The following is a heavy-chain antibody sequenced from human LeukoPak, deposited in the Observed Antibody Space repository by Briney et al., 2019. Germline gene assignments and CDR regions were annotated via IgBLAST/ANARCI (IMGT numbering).Heavy chain of an antibody. CDR3: AKGFGYSGTREAWAFDI. Sequence: YPGGSLRLSCAASGFTFSSYAMSWVRQAPGKGLEWVSVIYSGGSTYYADSVKGRFTISRDNSKNTLYLQMNSLRAEDTAVYYCAKGFGYSGTREAWAFDIWGQGTMVTVSS. CDR1: GFTFSSYA. CDR2: IYSGGST. D-gene: IGHD5-12*01. J-gene: IGHJ3*02. V-gene: IGHV3-53*01.